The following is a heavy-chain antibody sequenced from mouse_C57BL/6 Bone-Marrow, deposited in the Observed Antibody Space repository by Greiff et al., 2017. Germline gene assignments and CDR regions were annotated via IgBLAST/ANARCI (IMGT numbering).Heavy chain of an antibody. CDR1: GYTFTSYT. CDR3: ARRNYYYAMDY. D-gene: IGHD1-1*01. J-gene: IGHJ4*01. V-gene: IGHV1-4*01. CDR2: IYPSSGYT. Sequence: VMLVESGAELARPGASVKMSCKASGYTFTSYTMHWVKQRPGQGLEWIGYIYPSSGYTKYNQKFKDKATLTADKSSSTAYMQLSSLTSEDSAVYYCARRNYYYAMDYWGQGTSVTVSS.